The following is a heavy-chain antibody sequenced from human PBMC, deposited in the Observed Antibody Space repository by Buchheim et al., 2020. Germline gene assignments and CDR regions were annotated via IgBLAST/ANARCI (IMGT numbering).Heavy chain of an antibody. J-gene: IGHJ1*01. D-gene: IGHD1-26*01. V-gene: IGHV1-2*02. CDR2: IDPNNGVT. CDR3: ARVEWGPCCYFQH. Sequence: QVQLVQSGAEAKKPGASVKVSCKASGYTFTGYYMHWVRQAPGQGLEWMGWIDPNNGVTKYAQMFQGRVTLTRDTSISTAYMELTSLRSDDTAVYYCARVEWGPCCYFQHWGQGTL. CDR1: GYTFTGYY.